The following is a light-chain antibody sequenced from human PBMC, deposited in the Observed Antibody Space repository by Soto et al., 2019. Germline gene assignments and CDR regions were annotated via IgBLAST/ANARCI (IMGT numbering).Light chain of an antibody. J-gene: IGKJ1*01. CDR1: QSVSSW. V-gene: IGKV1-5*03. CDR2: KAS. Sequence: DIQITQSPSTLSASVGDIVTITCRASQSVSSWLAWYQQKPGKAPKLLIYKASTLESGVPSRFSGSGSGTEFTLTISSLQPDDFATYYCQQYDSYSRTFGQGTKVEI. CDR3: QQYDSYSRT.